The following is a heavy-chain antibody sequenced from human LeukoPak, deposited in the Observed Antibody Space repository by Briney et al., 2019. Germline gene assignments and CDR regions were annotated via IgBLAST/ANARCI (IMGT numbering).Heavy chain of an antibody. J-gene: IGHJ5*02. CDR3: ARQEYCSGGSCYTWFDP. CDR2: IYPADSDI. D-gene: IGHD2-15*01. CDR1: GYRFSSYW. V-gene: IGHV5-51*01. Sequence: GESLKISCKGSGYRFSSYWIGWVRQKPGKGLEWMGIIYPADSDIRYSPSFQGQVTISADKSISTVYLQWSSLKASDTAMYYCARQEYCSGGSCYTWFDPWGQGTLVTVSS.